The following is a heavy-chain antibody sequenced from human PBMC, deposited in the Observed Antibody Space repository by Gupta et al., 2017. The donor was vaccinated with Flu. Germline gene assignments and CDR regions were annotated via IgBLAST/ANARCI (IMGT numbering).Heavy chain of an antibody. CDR2: ISSSSSYT. V-gene: IGHV3-11*05. Sequence: QVQLVESGGGLVKPGGSLRLSCAASGFTFSDYYMSWIRQAPGKGLEWVSYISSSSSYTNYADSVKGRFTISRDNAKNSLYLQMNSLRAEDTAMYYCARGVTYYYYGMDVWGQGTTVTVSS. D-gene: IGHD2-21*02. CDR3: ARGVTYYYYGMDV. J-gene: IGHJ6*02. CDR1: GFTFSDYY.